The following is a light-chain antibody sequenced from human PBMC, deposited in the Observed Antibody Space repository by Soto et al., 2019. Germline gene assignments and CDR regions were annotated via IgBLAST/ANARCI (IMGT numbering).Light chain of an antibody. CDR1: QDINSY. V-gene: IGKV1-12*01. J-gene: IGKJ5*01. Sequence: DIQMTQSPSSPSASVGDRVTITCQASQDINSYLNWFQQKPGKAPKLLIYAASSLQSGVPSRFSGSGSGTHFTLTISSLQPEDFATYYCQQANTFPLTFGQGTRLEIK. CDR3: QQANTFPLT. CDR2: AAS.